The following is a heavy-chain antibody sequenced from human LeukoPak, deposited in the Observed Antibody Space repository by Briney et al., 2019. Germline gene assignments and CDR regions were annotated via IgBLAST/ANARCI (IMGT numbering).Heavy chain of an antibody. V-gene: IGHV3-30*18. J-gene: IGHJ4*02. CDR2: ISYDGSNK. CDR3: AKPGDIAVAVDLWPAYYFDY. CDR1: GFTFSSYW. Sequence: PGGSLRLSCEASGFTFSSYWMHWVRQAPGKGLEWVAVISYDGSNKYYADSVKGRFTISRDNSKNTLYLQMNSLRAEDTAVYYCAKPGDIAVAVDLWPAYYFDYWGQGTLVTVSS. D-gene: IGHD6-19*01.